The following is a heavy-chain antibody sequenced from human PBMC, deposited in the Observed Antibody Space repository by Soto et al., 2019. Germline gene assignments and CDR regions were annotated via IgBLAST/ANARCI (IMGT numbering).Heavy chain of an antibody. CDR1: GGTFSSYA. Sequence: ASVKVSCKASGGTFSSYAISWVRQAPGQGLEWMGGIIPIFGTANYAQKFQSRVTITADESTSTAYMELSSLRSEDTAVYYCARDRGVTGSTEYYYYYYMDVWGKGTTVTVSS. D-gene: IGHD2-21*02. J-gene: IGHJ6*03. CDR3: ARDRGVTGSTEYYYYYYMDV. CDR2: IIPIFGTA. V-gene: IGHV1-69*13.